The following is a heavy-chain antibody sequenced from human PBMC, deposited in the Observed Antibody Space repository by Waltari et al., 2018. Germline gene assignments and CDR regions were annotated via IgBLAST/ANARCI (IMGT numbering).Heavy chain of an antibody. V-gene: IGHV1-69*01. CDR2: IIPIFGTA. J-gene: IGHJ6*02. CDR3: ARVKESRDSSYYYYYGMDV. D-gene: IGHD6-13*01. Sequence: QVQLVHSGAEVKKPGSSVKVSCKSSGGTFSRYAIRWLRQAPGQGLEWMGGIIPIFGTANDAQKFQGRVTITADESTSTAYMELSSLRSEDTAVYYCARVKESRDSSYYYYYGMDVWGQGTTVTVSS. CDR1: GGTFSRYA.